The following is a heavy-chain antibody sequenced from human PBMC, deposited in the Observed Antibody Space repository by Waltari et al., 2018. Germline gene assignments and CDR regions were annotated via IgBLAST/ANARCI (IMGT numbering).Heavy chain of an antibody. V-gene: IGHV1-69-2*01. CDR3: ATALGDSSSASRPFDF. J-gene: IGHJ3*01. D-gene: IGHD6-19*01. Sequence: EVQLLQSGAELKEPGTPVRISCKVSGYTFSDYYIHWVQQAPGKGLRWMGLVDPEDGETIDADKFQGRVNRSADTSTDTAFMELSSLRSEDTAVFYCATALGDSSSASRPFDFWGQGTMITVSS. CDR1: GYTFSDYY. CDR2: VDPEDGET.